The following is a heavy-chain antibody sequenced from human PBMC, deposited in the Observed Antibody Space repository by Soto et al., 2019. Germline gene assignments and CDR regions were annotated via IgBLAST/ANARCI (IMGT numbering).Heavy chain of an antibody. CDR3: AKSPGMYYYDSSGYYHYDY. CDR1: GLTFRSYW. Sequence: GGSLRLSCAASGLTFRSYWMHWVRQAPGKGLVWVSRINTDGNVAMYVDSVKGRFTISRDNSKNTLYLQMNSLRAEDTAVYYCAKSPGMYYYDSSGYYHYDYWGQGTPVTVSS. D-gene: IGHD3-22*01. V-gene: IGHV3-74*03. CDR2: INTDGNVA. J-gene: IGHJ4*02.